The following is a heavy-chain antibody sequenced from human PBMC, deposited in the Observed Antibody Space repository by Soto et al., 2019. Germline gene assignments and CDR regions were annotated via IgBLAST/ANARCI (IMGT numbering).Heavy chain of an antibody. V-gene: IGHV3-7*01. J-gene: IGHJ4*02. D-gene: IGHD6-13*01. CDR1: GFTFDGYW. Sequence: EVQLVESGGGLVQPGGSLRLSCAASGFTFDGYWMSWVRQAPGKGLEWVANIKPDGSDRYYLASVKGRFTMSRDNAKNSVALQMNDLRAEDTAVYHCVRDPSAAASDYWGQGTLVSVSS. CDR2: IKPDGSDR. CDR3: VRDPSAAASDY.